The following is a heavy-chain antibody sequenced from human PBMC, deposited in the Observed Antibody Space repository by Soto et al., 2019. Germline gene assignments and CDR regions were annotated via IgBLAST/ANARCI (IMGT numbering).Heavy chain of an antibody. Sequence: QVQLQASGPGLVKPSETMSLSCTVTGGSISSYYWSWFRQSPGKRMEWIGYVHHSWGSSYNPSLQSRVAISLDASRSQLSLTVTSVTATASAVYYCARQGFGPLHGLVDVWGQGTTVTVSS. CDR2: VHHSWGS. D-gene: IGHD3-10*01. J-gene: IGHJ6*02. CDR1: GGSISSYY. V-gene: IGHV4-59*08. CDR3: ARQGFGPLHGLVDV.